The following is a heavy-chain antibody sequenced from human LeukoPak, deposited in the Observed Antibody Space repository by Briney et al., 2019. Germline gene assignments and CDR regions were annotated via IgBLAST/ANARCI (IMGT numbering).Heavy chain of an antibody. CDR3: AKVGGYSSSWYSAFDI. D-gene: IGHD6-13*01. CDR2: ISGSGGST. Sequence: GGSLRLSCAASGFTFSSYAMSWVRQAPGKGLEWVSAISGSGGSTYYADSVKGRFTVSRDNSKNTLYLQMNSLRAEDTAVYYCAKVGGYSSSWYSAFDIWGQGTMVTVSS. J-gene: IGHJ3*02. CDR1: GFTFSSYA. V-gene: IGHV3-23*01.